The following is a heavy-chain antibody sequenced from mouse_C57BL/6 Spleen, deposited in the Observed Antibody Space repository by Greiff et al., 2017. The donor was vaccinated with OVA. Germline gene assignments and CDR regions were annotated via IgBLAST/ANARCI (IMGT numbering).Heavy chain of an antibody. CDR2: IYPGSGST. D-gene: IGHD2-1*01. J-gene: IGHJ2*01. CDR1: GYTFTSYW. CDR3: ARSGVYYGNQYYFDY. Sequence: QVQLQQPGAELVKPGASVKMSCKASGYTFTSYWITWVKQRPGQGLEWIGDIYPGSGSTNYNEKFKSKATLTVDTSSSTAYMQLSSLTSEDSAVYYGARSGVYYGNQYYFDYWGQGTTLTVSS. V-gene: IGHV1-55*01.